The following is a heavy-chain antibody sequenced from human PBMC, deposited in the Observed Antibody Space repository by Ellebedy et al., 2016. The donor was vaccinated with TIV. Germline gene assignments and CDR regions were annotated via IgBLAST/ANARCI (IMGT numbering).Heavy chain of an antibody. CDR3: ARGRGDGYNLNLYY. D-gene: IGHD5-24*01. CDR1: GYTFTSYA. CDR2: INAGNGNT. V-gene: IGHV1-3*01. J-gene: IGHJ4*02. Sequence: GESLKISCAASGYTFTSYAMHWVRQAPGQRLEWMGWINAGNGNTKYSQKFQGRVTITRDTSANTAYMELSSLRSEDTAVYYCARGRGDGYNLNLYYWGQGALVSVSS.